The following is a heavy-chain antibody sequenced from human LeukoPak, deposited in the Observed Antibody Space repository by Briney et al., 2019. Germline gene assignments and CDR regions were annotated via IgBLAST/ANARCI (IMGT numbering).Heavy chain of an antibody. J-gene: IGHJ6*03. CDR3: ARHRWANYYYYYYMDA. CDR1: GGYFSGYY. V-gene: IGHV4-34*01. D-gene: IGHD3-16*02. CDR2: INHSGST. Sequence: SETLSLTCAVYGGYFSGYYWSWIRQPPGKGLEWIGEINHSGSTNYNPSPKSRVTISVDTSKNQFSLKLSSVTAADTAVYYCARHRWANYYYYYYMDAWGKGTTVTVSS.